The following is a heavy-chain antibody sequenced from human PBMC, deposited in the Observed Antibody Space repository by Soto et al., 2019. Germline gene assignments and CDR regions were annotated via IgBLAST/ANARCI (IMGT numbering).Heavy chain of an antibody. J-gene: IGHJ6*02. CDR1: GFTFDDYA. Sequence: GGSLRLSCAASGFTFDDYAMHWVRQAPGKGLEWVSGISWNSGSIGYADSVKGRFTISRDNAKNSLYLQMNSLRAEDTALYYCAKDKGSGSGCYHGMDVWGQGTTVTVSS. V-gene: IGHV3-9*01. CDR3: AKDKGSGSGCYHGMDV. CDR2: ISWNSGSI. D-gene: IGHD3-10*01.